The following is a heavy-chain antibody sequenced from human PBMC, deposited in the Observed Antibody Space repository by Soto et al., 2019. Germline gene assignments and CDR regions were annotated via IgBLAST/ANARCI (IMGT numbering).Heavy chain of an antibody. D-gene: IGHD1-1*01. CDR2: IYHSGAT. V-gene: IGHV4-4*02. CDR1: GDSITNTNW. Sequence: QVQLQESGPGLVKPSGTLSLTCAVSGDSITNTNWWRWVPQAPGKGLEWIGEIYHSGATTYNPSLKSRATISVDPSNNHFSLKLTSVAAADTAVYFCARDLGTGTDYWGQGTLVTVAS. CDR3: ARDLGTGTDY. J-gene: IGHJ4*02.